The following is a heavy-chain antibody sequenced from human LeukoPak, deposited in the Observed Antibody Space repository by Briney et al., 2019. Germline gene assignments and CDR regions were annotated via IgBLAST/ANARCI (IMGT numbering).Heavy chain of an antibody. V-gene: IGHV4-39*01. J-gene: IGHJ4*02. CDR1: GGSISSSSYY. D-gene: IGHD3-3*01. Sequence: SETLSLTCTVSGGSISSSSYYWGWIRQPPGKGLEWIGSIYYSGSTYYNPSLKSRVTISVDTSKNQFSLKLSSVTAADTAVYYCARRASYDFWSGYTDNFDYWGQGTLVTVSS. CDR3: ARRASYDFWSGYTDNFDY. CDR2: IYYSGST.